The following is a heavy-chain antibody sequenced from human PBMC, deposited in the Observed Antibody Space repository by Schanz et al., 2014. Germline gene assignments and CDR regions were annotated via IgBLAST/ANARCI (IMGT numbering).Heavy chain of an antibody. CDR2: ISYDGSNK. Sequence: QLVGSGGGLIQPGGSLRLSCTASGFAFSSYSMNWVRQAPGKGLEWVAVISYDGSNKYYADSVKGRFTISRDNSKNTLYLQMNTLRAEDTAVYYCARDRGYCSGGSCLTFDYWGQGTLVTVSS. J-gene: IGHJ4*02. CDR1: GFAFSSYS. V-gene: IGHV3-30*03. D-gene: IGHD2-15*01. CDR3: ARDRGYCSGGSCLTFDY.